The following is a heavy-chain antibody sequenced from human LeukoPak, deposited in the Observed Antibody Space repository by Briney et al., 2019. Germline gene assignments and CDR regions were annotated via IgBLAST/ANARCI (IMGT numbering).Heavy chain of an antibody. D-gene: IGHD6-13*01. Sequence: SQTLSLTCAISGDSASSNSAAWNCIRQSPSSGLEWLGRTYYRSKWFNNYAVSLKSRITINPDSSKNQYSLHLNSVTPEDTAVYYCARMSYDSSPVWGRGTLVTVSS. CDR1: GDSASSNSAA. CDR2: TYYRSKWFN. J-gene: IGHJ4*02. CDR3: ARMSYDSSPV. V-gene: IGHV6-1*01.